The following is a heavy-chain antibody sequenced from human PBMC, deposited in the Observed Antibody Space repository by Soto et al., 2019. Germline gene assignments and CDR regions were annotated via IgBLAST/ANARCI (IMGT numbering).Heavy chain of an antibody. Sequence: LRLSCAASGFTFSSYGMHWVRQAPGKGLEWVAVISYDGSNKYYADSVKGRFTISRDNSKNTLYLQMNSLRAEDTAVYYCAKQTGYSSGWYSVLEYYFDYWGQGTLVTVSS. CDR2: ISYDGSNK. J-gene: IGHJ4*02. CDR1: GFTFSSYG. V-gene: IGHV3-30*18. D-gene: IGHD6-19*01. CDR3: AKQTGYSSGWYSVLEYYFDY.